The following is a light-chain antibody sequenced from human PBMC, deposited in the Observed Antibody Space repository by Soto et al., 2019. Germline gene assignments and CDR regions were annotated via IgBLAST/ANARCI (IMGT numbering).Light chain of an antibody. Sequence: EIVMTQSPATLSVSPGERATLSCRASQSVSSNLAWYQQKPGQAPRLLIYGASTRATGIPARFSGSGSGTEFTLTISSLQSEDFAVYYCQQYNNWPTWTFGQGTKLDIX. CDR2: GAS. J-gene: IGKJ1*01. CDR3: QQYNNWPTWT. CDR1: QSVSSN. V-gene: IGKV3-15*01.